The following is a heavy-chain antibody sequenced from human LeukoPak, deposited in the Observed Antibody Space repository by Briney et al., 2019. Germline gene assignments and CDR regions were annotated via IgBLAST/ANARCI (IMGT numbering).Heavy chain of an antibody. J-gene: IGHJ4*02. V-gene: IGHV3-9*01. CDR3: ASSSWINYFDY. CDR1: GFTFDDYA. CDR2: ISWNSGSI. D-gene: IGHD6-13*01. Sequence: GGSLRLSCAASGFTFDDYAMHWVRQAPGKGLEWVSGISWNSGSIGYADSVKGRFTISRDNAKNSLYLQMNSLGAEDTAVFYCASSSWINYFDYWGQGTLVTVSS.